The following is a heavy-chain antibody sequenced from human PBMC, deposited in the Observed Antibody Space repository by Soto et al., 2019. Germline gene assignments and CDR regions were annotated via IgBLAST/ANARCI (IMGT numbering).Heavy chain of an antibody. Sequence: PSETLSLTCGVLGGSISNSNWWTWVRQPPGKGLEWIGEIYHTGSTNYNSSLMSRVTISLDKPNNQFSLKLSSVTAADTAVYYCAHRPIVGAAIWGQGTLVTVSS. J-gene: IGHJ4*02. D-gene: IGHD1-26*01. CDR2: IYHTGST. CDR3: AHRPIVGAAI. CDR1: GGSISNSNW. V-gene: IGHV4-4*02.